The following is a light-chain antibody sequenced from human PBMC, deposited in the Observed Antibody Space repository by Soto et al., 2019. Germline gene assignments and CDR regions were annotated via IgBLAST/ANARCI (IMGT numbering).Light chain of an antibody. CDR2: EAS. CDR3: KQYNTYPWT. Sequence: DIRMTQSPSSLSASVGDSVRIPRLVSQSINSYLHWYQQKPGQAPKLLIYEASSLESGVPSRFSGSGSGTEFTLTISRLEADDFAIYYCKQYNTYPWTFGQGTKVGI. J-gene: IGKJ1*01. V-gene: IGKV1-5*01. CDR1: QSINSY.